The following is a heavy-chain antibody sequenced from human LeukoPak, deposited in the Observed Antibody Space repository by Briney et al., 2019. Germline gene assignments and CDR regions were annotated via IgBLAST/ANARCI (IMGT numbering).Heavy chain of an antibody. CDR1: GGSISSYY. CDR3: ARRRVYQLLSFGY. V-gene: IGHV4-59*12. D-gene: IGHD2-2*01. CDR2: IYYSGST. Sequence: SETLSLTCTVSGGSISSYYWSWIRQPPGKGLEWIGYIYYSGSTNYNPSLKSRVTISVDTSKNQFSLKLSSVTAADTAVYYCARRRVYQLLSFGYWGQGTLVTVSS. J-gene: IGHJ4*02.